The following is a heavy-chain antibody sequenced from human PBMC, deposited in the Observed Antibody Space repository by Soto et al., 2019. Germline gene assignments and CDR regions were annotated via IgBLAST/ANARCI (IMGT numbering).Heavy chain of an antibody. CDR1: GFTFSSYS. J-gene: IGHJ3*02. D-gene: IGHD6-19*01. CDR2: ISSSSSYI. Sequence: GGSLRLSCAASGFTFSSYSMNWVRQAPGKGLEWVSSISSSSSYIYYADSVKGRFTISRDNAKNSLYLQMNSLRAEDTAVYYCARAGSSGWLDAFDIWGQGTMVTVSS. CDR3: ARAGSSGWLDAFDI. V-gene: IGHV3-21*01.